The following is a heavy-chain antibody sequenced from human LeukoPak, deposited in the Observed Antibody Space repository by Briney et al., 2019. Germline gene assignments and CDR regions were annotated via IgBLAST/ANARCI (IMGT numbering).Heavy chain of an antibody. CDR3: ARASPLYGSGSYLLDY. D-gene: IGHD3-10*01. CDR2: IWYDGSNK. Sequence: GRSLRLSCAASGFTFSSYGMHWVRQAPGKGLEWVAVIWYDGSNKYYADSVKGRFTTSRDNSKNTLYLQMNSLRAEDTAVYYCARASPLYGSGSYLLDYWGQGTLVTVSS. J-gene: IGHJ4*02. CDR1: GFTFSSYG. V-gene: IGHV3-33*01.